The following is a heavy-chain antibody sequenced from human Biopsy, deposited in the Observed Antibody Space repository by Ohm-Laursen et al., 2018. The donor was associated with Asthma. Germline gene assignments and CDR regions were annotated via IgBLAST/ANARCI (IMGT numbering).Heavy chain of an antibody. CDR2: VFYSGST. D-gene: IGHD4-17*01. V-gene: IGHV4-30-4*01. Sequence: PSETLSLTCRVSGCYTGSSDHHWAWIRQAPGKGLEWFGFVFYSGSTHYSRSLERRVSISIDTATNEFSMKLWSVTPADTDVYFCARVVSYGDIYFGIDVWGPGNTVVVS. CDR1: GCYTGSSDHH. CDR3: ARVVSYGDIYFGIDV. J-gene: IGHJ6*02.